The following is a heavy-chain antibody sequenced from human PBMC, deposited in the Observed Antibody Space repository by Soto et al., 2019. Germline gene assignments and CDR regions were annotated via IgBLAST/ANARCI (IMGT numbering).Heavy chain of an antibody. CDR3: AKDINLNYYDSSGPMGMDV. V-gene: IGHV3-23*01. Sequence: GGSLRLSCAASGFTFSNYAMSWVRQAPGKGLEWVSAISGSGGSTYYADSVKGRFTISRDNSKNTLYLQMNSLRAEDTAVYYCAKDINLNYYDSSGPMGMDVWGQGTTVTVSS. J-gene: IGHJ6*02. D-gene: IGHD3-22*01. CDR2: ISGSGGST. CDR1: GFTFSNYA.